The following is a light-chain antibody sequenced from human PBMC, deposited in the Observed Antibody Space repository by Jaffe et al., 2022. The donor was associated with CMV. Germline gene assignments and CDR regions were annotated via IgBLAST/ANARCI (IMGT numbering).Light chain of an antibody. V-gene: IGKV1-17*01. CDR1: QDIAND. J-gene: IGKJ1*01. Sequence: DIQMTQSPSSLSASVGDRVTITCRASQDIANDLGWYQQKPGKAPNRLIYAASSLHSGVPSRFSGSGSGTDFTLTISSLQPEDFASYYCLQLHTYPWTFGQGTKVEIK. CDR3: LQLHTYPWT. CDR2: AAS.